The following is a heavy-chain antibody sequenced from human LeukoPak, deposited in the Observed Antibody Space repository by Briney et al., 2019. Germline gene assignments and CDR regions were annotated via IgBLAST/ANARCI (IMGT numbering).Heavy chain of an antibody. CDR2: FSSSGSTI. J-gene: IGHJ4*02. Sequence: GGSLRLSCAASGFTFSSYEMNWVRQAPGKGLEWVSYFSSSGSTIYYADSVKGRFTISRDNAKNSLYLQMNSLRAEDTAVYYCASQGYYYGSGSYYFDYWGQGTLVTVSS. V-gene: IGHV3-48*03. CDR1: GFTFSSYE. CDR3: ASQGYYYGSGSYYFDY. D-gene: IGHD3-10*01.